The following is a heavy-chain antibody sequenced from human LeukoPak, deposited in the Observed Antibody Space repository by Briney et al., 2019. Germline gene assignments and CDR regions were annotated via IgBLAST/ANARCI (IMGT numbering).Heavy chain of an antibody. V-gene: IGHV4-4*07. Sequence: SETLSLTCTVSGGSISSYYWSWIRQPAGKGLEWIGRIYTSGSTNYNPSLKSRVTISVDTSKNQFSLKLSSVTAADTAVYYCARADSGSYYYYYYIDVWGKGTTVTVSS. J-gene: IGHJ6*03. CDR2: IYTSGST. D-gene: IGHD1-26*01. CDR3: ARADSGSYYYYYYIDV. CDR1: GGSISSYY.